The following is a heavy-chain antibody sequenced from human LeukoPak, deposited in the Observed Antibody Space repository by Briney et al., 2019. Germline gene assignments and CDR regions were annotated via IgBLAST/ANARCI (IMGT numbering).Heavy chain of an antibody. J-gene: IGHJ6*03. V-gene: IGHV3-21*01. CDR1: GFTFSSYN. CDR3: ARDREGHRYGYDYYMDV. CDR2: ISTSSSYI. D-gene: IGHD5-18*01. Sequence: TGGSLRLSCAASGFTFSSYNMNWVRQAPGKGLEWVSSISTSSSYIYYADSVKGRFTISRDNAKKSLYLQMNSLRAEDTAVYYCARDREGHRYGYDYYMDVWGKGTTVTVSS.